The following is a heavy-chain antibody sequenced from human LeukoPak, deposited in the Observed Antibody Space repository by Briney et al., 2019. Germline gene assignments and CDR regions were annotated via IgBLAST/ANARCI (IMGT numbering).Heavy chain of an antibody. Sequence: GASVKVSCKASGYTFTGYYIHWVRQAPGQGLEWMAWINPYNGGTNYAQRFQGRVTVATDTSISTAYMELSRLRSDDTAVYYCARAPDSDSSGYSHWGQGTLVTVAP. CDR2: INPYNGGT. CDR1: GYTFTGYY. J-gene: IGHJ4*02. CDR3: ARAPDSDSSGYSH. D-gene: IGHD3-22*01. V-gene: IGHV1-2*02.